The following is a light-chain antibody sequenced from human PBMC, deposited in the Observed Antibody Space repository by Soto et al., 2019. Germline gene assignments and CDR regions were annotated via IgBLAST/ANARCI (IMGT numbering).Light chain of an antibody. CDR1: QSISSW. Sequence: DIQMTQSPSTLSASVGDRVTITCLASQSISSWLAWYQQKPGKAPKLLIYDASSLESGVPSRFSGSGSGTEFTHTISSLQPDDFATYYCQQYNSYLLTFGGGTKVEIK. CDR3: QQYNSYLLT. J-gene: IGKJ4*01. CDR2: DAS. V-gene: IGKV1-5*01.